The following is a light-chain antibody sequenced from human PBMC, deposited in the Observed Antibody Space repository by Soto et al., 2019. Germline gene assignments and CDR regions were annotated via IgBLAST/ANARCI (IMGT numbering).Light chain of an antibody. CDR2: QVS. CDR3: YSHAPSNTTYV. J-gene: IGLJ1*01. V-gene: IGLV2-23*02. CDR1: SCDVGNYNV. Sequence: QSVLTQPASGSGSPGQSITISCAGTSCDVGNYNVVSWYQHHPGKAPKLMMFQVSKRPSGVSSRFSGSKSGNTASLTISGLQAEDEADYYCYSHAPSNTTYVLSTGSKDTVL.